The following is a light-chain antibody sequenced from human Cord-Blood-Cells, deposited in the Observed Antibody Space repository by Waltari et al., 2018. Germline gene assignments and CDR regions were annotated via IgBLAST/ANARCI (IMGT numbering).Light chain of an antibody. Sequence: DIVMTQSPDSLAVSLGERATINCKSSQSVLYTSNNKNYLAWYQQKPGQRPKLLIYWASTRESGVPDRFSGRGSGTDFTLTNSSLQAEDVAVYYCQQYYSTPPWTFGQGTKVEIK. V-gene: IGKV4-1*01. J-gene: IGKJ1*01. CDR1: QSVLYTSNNKNY. CDR2: WAS. CDR3: QQYYSTPPWT.